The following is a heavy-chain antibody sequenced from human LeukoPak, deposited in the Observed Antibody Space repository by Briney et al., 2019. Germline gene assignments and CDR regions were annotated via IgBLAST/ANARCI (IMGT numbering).Heavy chain of an antibody. J-gene: IGHJ4*02. D-gene: IGHD1-14*01. V-gene: IGHV3-48*04. CDR1: GFTFSSSW. CDR3: ATWTGIIPY. CDR2: ISSSTSIK. Sequence: GGSLRLSCAASGFTFSSSWMSWVRQAPGKGLEWVSYISSSTSIKYYADSVKGRFTISRDNAKNSLYLQMNSLRAEDTAVYYCATWTGIIPYWGQGTLVTVSS.